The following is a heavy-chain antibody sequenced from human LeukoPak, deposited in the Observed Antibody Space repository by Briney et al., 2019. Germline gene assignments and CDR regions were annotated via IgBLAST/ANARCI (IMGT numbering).Heavy chain of an antibody. CDR2: MNPNSGNT. V-gene: IGHV1-8*01. Sequence: ASVKVSCKASGYTFTSYDINWVRRATGQGLEWMGWMNPNSGNTGYAQKFQGRVTMTRNTSISTAYMELSSLRSEDTAVYYCARGRGSSSWYSPGYYYYMDVWGKGTTVTVSS. D-gene: IGHD6-13*01. CDR3: ARGRGSSSWYSPGYYYYMDV. CDR1: GYTFTSYD. J-gene: IGHJ6*03.